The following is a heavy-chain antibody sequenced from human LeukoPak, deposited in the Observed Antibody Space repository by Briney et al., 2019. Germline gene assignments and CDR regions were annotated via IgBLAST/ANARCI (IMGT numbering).Heavy chain of an antibody. D-gene: IGHD4-17*01. CDR2: IYYSGST. J-gene: IGHJ4*02. CDR3: AREGTVTGPFDY. CDR1: GGSISSGGYN. V-gene: IGHV4-31*03. Sequence: SQTLSLTCTVSGGSISSGGYNWSRIRQHPGNGLEWIGYIYYSGSTYYNPSLKSRVTISVDTSKNQFSLKLSSVTAADTAVYYCAREGTVTGPFDYWGQGTLVTVSS.